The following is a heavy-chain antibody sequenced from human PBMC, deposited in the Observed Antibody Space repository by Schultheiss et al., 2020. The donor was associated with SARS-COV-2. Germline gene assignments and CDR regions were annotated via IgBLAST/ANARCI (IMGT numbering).Heavy chain of an antibody. CDR1: GFTFSSYA. CDR3: AKHEFYFYYSYMDV. V-gene: IGHV3-23*01. J-gene: IGHJ6*03. Sequence: AGSLRLSCAASGFTFSSYAMSWVRQAPGKGLEWVSAISASGHTTYYTDSVKGRFTISRDNSKNTLYLQLNSLRAEDTAVYYCAKHEFYFYYSYMDVWGKGTTVTVSS. D-gene: IGHD3-10*01. CDR2: ISASGHTT.